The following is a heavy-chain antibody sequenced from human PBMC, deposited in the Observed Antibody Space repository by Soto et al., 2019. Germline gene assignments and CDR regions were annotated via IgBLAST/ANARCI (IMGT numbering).Heavy chain of an antibody. D-gene: IGHD3-22*01. V-gene: IGHV3-30*18. J-gene: IGHJ4*02. CDR1: GFTFSSYG. Sequence: ESGGGVVQPGRSLRLSCAASGFTFSSYGMHWVRQAPGKGLEWVAVISYDGSNKYYADSVKGRFTISRDNSKNTLYLQMNSLRAEDTAVYYCAKDYYDSSGYPYFDYWGQGTLVTVSS. CDR2: ISYDGSNK. CDR3: AKDYYDSSGYPYFDY.